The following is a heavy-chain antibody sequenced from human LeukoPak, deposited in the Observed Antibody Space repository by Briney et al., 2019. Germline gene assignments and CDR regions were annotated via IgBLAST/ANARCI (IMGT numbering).Heavy chain of an antibody. CDR2: ISSDGGST. J-gene: IGHJ2*01. D-gene: IGHD1-14*01. CDR3: ARVETTDWYFDL. V-gene: IGHV3-64*01. Sequence: GGSLRLSCAASGFTFSTYTMHWVRQAPGKGLEYVSAISSDGGSTYYANSVKGRFTISRDNSKNTLYLSMGSLRAEDMAVYYCARVETTDWYFDLWGRGTQVTVSS. CDR1: GFTFSTYT.